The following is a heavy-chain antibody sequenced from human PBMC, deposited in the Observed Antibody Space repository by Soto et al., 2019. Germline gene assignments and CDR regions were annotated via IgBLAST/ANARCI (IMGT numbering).Heavy chain of an antibody. D-gene: IGHD3-22*01. Sequence: SLRLSCAASGFTFDDYAMHWVRQAPGKGLEWVSGISWNSGSIGYADSVKGRFTISRDNAKNSLYLQMNSLRAEDTALYYCAKDPGRDYYDSSGYYFDYWGQGTLVTVSS. CDR1: GFTFDDYA. CDR2: ISWNSGSI. CDR3: AKDPGRDYYDSSGYYFDY. J-gene: IGHJ4*02. V-gene: IGHV3-9*01.